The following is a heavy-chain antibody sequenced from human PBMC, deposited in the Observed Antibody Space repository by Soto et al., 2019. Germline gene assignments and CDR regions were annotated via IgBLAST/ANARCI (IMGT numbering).Heavy chain of an antibody. CDR2: INPATGAA. V-gene: IGHV1-2*02. CDR1: GYPVTAYY. CDR3: ARGGGVGVAGSAAFDM. D-gene: IGHD3-3*01. J-gene: IGHJ3*02. Sequence: QLHLVQSGAVVKKPGASVTVSCSASGYPVTAYYMHWVRQAPGRGLEWMGGINPATGAAKYTQTFQGRVPMARETSTGTVFMGLSGLTSEDPAVFYCARGGGVGVAGSAAFDMWGQGTVVTVSS.